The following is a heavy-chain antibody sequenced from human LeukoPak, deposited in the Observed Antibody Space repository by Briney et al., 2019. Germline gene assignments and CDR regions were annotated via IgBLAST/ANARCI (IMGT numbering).Heavy chain of an antibody. CDR3: ASRSPTVTTLGYYYYYMDV. Sequence: SETLSLTCAVYGGPFSGYYWSWIRQPPGKGLEWIGEINHSGSTNYNPSLKSRVTISVDTSKNQFSLKLSSVTAADTAVYYCASRSPTVTTLGYYYYYMDVWGKGTTVTVSS. CDR2: INHSGST. J-gene: IGHJ6*03. V-gene: IGHV4-34*01. D-gene: IGHD4-17*01. CDR1: GGPFSGYY.